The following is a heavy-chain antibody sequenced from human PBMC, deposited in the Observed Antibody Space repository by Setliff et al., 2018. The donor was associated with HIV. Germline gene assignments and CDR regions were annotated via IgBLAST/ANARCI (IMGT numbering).Heavy chain of an antibody. CDR2: INPSGGST. D-gene: IGHD3-10*01. CDR1: GYTFTSYY. J-gene: IGHJ4*02. CDR3: ARMVRGVMSFDY. V-gene: IGHV1-46*01. Sequence: ASVKVSCKASGYTFTSYYMHWVRQAPGQWLEWMGIINPSGGSTSYAQKFQGRVTMTRDTSTSTVYMELSSLRSEDTAVYYCARMVRGVMSFDYWGQGTLVTVSS.